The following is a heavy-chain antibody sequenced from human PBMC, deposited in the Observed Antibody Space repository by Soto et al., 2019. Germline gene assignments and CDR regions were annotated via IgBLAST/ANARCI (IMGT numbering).Heavy chain of an antibody. V-gene: IGHV1-18*01. CDR2: ISAYNGNT. CDR3: AKDLGRYYSDSSGYHRNWATFEY. Sequence: QVQLVQSGAEVKKPGASVKVSCKASGYTFTSYGISWVRQAPGQGLEWMGWISAYNGNTNYAQKLQGRVTMTTDTSTSTAYMELRSLRSDDTAVYYCAKDLGRYYSDSSGYHRNWATFEYCGQGTLVTVSS. D-gene: IGHD3-22*01. CDR1: GYTFTSYG. J-gene: IGHJ4*02.